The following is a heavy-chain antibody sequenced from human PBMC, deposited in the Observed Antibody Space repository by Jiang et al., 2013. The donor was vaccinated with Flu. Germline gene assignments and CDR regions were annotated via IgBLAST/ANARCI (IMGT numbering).Heavy chain of an antibody. CDR1: GFTFSSYS. J-gene: IGHJ6*02. D-gene: IGHD3-3*01. CDR2: ISSSSSYI. V-gene: IGHV3-21*01. CDR3: AREVRGYYVLDV. Sequence: VQLLESGGGLVKPGGSLRLSCAASGFTFSSYSMNWVRQAPGKGLEWVSYISSSSSYIYYADSVKGRFTISRDNAKNSLYLQMNSLRAEDTAVYYCAREVRGYYVLDVWGQGTTVTVSS.